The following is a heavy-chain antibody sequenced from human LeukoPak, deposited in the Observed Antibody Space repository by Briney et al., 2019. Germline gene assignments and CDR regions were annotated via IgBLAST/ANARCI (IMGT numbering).Heavy chain of an antibody. D-gene: IGHD6-19*01. CDR1: GFTFSSYS. CDR2: ISSSSSYI. Sequence: GGSLRLSCAASGFTFSSYSMNWVRQAPGRGLEWVSSISSSSSYIYYADSVKGRFTISRDNAKNSLYLQMNSLRAEDTAVYYCARDDSGWYDYWGQGTLVTVSS. CDR3: ARDDSGWYDY. V-gene: IGHV3-21*01. J-gene: IGHJ4*02.